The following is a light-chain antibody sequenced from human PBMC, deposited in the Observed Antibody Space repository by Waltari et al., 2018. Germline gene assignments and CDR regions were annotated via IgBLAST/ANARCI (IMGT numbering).Light chain of an antibody. V-gene: IGKV3-15*01. CDR3: QQYKNWPPVT. J-gene: IGKJ4*01. CDR1: QSVSSN. Sequence: EIVMTQSPATLSVSPGERAPLSCRASQSVSSNLAWYQQKPGQAPSLLIYGPSTRATGIPARFSGSGSGTEFTLTISSLQSEDFALYYCQQYKNWPPVTFGGGTKVEIK. CDR2: GPS.